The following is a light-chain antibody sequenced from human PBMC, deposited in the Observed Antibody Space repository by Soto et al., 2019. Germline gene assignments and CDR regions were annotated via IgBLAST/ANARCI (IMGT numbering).Light chain of an antibody. Sequence: DIQMTQSPSSLSASVGDRVTITCRASQSISSYLNWYQQKPGKAPKLLIYAASSLQSGVPSRFSGSGSGTDXTXTXSSXXXXDFATYYCQQSYSTLITFGQGTRLEIK. CDR2: AAS. CDR1: QSISSY. CDR3: QQSYSTLIT. J-gene: IGKJ5*01. V-gene: IGKV1-39*01.